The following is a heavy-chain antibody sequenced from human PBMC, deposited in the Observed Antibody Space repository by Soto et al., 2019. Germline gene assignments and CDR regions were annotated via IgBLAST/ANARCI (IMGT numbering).Heavy chain of an antibody. CDR1: GFTFSIYG. V-gene: IGHV3-30*03. D-gene: IGHD3-22*01. CDR3: TSSSGYASLYYFDY. J-gene: IGHJ4*02. CDR2: ISYDGSNK. Sequence: GGSLRLSCAASGFTFSIYGMHWVRQAPGKGLEWVAVISYDGSNKYYADSVKGRFTISRDNSKNTLYLQMNSLRAEDTAVYYCTSSSGYASLYYFDYWGQGTLVTVSS.